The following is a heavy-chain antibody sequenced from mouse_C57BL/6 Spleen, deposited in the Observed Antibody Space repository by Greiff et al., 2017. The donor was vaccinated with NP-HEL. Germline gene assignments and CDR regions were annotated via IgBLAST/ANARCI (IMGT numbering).Heavy chain of an antibody. CDR1: GYTFTSYW. D-gene: IGHD1-1*02. Sequence: QVQLQQPGAELVKPGASVKMSCKASGYTFTSYWITWVKQRPGQGLEWIGDIYPGSGSTNYNEKFKSKATLTVDPSSSTAYMQLSSLTSEDSAVYYCARWNTISYYYAMDYWGQGTSVTVSS. J-gene: IGHJ4*01. CDR2: IYPGSGST. CDR3: ARWNTISYYYAMDY. V-gene: IGHV1-55*01.